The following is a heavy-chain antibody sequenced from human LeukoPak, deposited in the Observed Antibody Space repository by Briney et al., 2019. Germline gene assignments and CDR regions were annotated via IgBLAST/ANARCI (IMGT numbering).Heavy chain of an antibody. CDR1: GYSISSGYY. Sequence: SETLSLTCTVSGYSISSGYYWGWIRPPPGKGLEWIGSIYHSGSTYYNPSLKSRVTISVDTSKNQFSLKLSSVTAADTAVYYCARDMGATFDYWGQGTLVTVSS. D-gene: IGHD1-26*01. J-gene: IGHJ4*02. CDR3: ARDMGATFDY. V-gene: IGHV4-38-2*02. CDR2: IYHSGST.